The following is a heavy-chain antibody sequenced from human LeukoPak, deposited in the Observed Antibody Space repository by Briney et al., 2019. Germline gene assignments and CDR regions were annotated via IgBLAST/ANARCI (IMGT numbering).Heavy chain of an antibody. CDR2: IRYDGSNK. J-gene: IGHJ4*02. V-gene: IGHV3-30*02. CDR3: ARSLAIWFGELCPDY. CDR1: GFTFSSYG. Sequence: GGSLRLSCAASGFTFSSYGMSWVRQAPGKGLEWVAFIRYDGSNKYYADSVKGRFTISRDNSKNTLYLQMNSLRAEDTAVYYCARSLAIWFGELCPDYWGQGTLVTVSS. D-gene: IGHD3-10*01.